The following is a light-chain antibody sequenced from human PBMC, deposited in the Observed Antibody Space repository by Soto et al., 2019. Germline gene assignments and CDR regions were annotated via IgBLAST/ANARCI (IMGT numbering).Light chain of an antibody. Sequence: QSVLTQPPSVSGAPGQRVTISCTGSSSNIGAGYDVHWYQQLPGTAPKLLIYGNSNRPSGVPDRFSGSKSGTSASLAITKLQAEDEADYYCQSSDSSLSVVFGGGTKLNVL. V-gene: IGLV1-40*01. CDR1: SSNIGAGYD. J-gene: IGLJ2*01. CDR3: QSSDSSLSVV. CDR2: GNS.